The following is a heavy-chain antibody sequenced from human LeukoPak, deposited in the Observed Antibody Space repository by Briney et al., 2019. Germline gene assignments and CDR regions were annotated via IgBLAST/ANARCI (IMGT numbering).Heavy chain of an antibody. J-gene: IGHJ4*02. CDR1: GYTLTELS. CDR3: ATEISSIKKYSGSHPRDY. D-gene: IGHD1-26*01. Sequence: ASVKVSCKVSGYTLTELSMHWVRQAPGKGLEWMGGFDPGDGETIYAQKFQGRVTMTEDTSTDTAYMELSSLRSEDTAVYYCATEISSIKKYSGSHPRDYWGQGTLVTVSS. V-gene: IGHV1-24*01. CDR2: FDPGDGET.